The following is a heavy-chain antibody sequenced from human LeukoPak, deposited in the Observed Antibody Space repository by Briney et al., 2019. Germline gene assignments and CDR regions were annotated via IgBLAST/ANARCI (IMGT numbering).Heavy chain of an antibody. CDR1: GFTFTSSA. CDR2: INPNSGGT. J-gene: IGHJ4*02. V-gene: IGHV1-2*06. D-gene: IGHD3-22*01. Sequence: GASVKVSCKASGFTFTSSAVHWVRQAPGQGLEWMGRINPNSGGTNYAQKFQGRVTMTRDTSTSTFYMELRSLKSEDTAVYYCARDGEYYDSSGSYFDYWGQGTLVTVSS. CDR3: ARDGEYYDSSGSYFDY.